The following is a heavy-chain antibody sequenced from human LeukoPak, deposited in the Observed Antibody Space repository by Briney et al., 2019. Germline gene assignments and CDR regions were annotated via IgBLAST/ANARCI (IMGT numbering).Heavy chain of an antibody. D-gene: IGHD3-10*01. CDR2: IYHSGST. Sequence: SETLSLTCTVSGGSISSSSYYWGWIRQPPGKGLEWIGSIYHSGSTYYNPSLKSRVTISVDTSKNQFSLKLSSVTAADTAVYYCARHRAVVLWLGEPGFDPWGQGTLVTVSS. V-gene: IGHV4-39*01. CDR1: GGSISSSSYY. CDR3: ARHRAVVLWLGEPGFDP. J-gene: IGHJ5*02.